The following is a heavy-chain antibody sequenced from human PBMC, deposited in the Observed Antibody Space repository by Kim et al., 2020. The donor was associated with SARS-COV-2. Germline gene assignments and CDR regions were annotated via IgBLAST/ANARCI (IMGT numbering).Heavy chain of an antibody. CDR1: GGSFSGYY. CDR3: ARDSGIAVAGKDY. Sequence: SETLSLTCAVYGGSFSGYYWSWIRQPPGKGLEWIGEINHSGSTNYNPSLKSRVTISVDTSQNQFSLKLSSVTAADTAVYYCARDSGIAVAGKDYWGQGTLVTVSS. CDR2: INHSGST. V-gene: IGHV4-34*01. D-gene: IGHD6-19*01. J-gene: IGHJ4*02.